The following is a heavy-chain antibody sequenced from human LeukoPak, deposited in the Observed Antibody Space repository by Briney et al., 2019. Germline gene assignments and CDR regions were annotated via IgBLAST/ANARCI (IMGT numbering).Heavy chain of an antibody. Sequence: GASVKVSCKASGYTFTSYDINWVRQATGQGLEWMGWMNPNSGNTGYAQKFQGRVTITRNTSISTAYMELSSLRSEDTAVYYCARNRYSSSWTLAYWGQGTLVTVSS. D-gene: IGHD6-13*01. J-gene: IGHJ4*02. CDR3: ARNRYSSSWTLAY. V-gene: IGHV1-8*03. CDR2: MNPNSGNT. CDR1: GYTFTSYD.